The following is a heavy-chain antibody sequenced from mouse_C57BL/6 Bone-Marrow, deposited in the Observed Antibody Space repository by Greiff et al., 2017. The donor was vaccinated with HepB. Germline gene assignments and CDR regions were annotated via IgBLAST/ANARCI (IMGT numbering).Heavy chain of an antibody. Sequence: QVQLQQSGAELARPGASVKLSCKASGYTFTSYGISWVKQSTGQGLEWIGEIYPRSGNTYYNEKFKGKATLTADKSSSTAYMELRSLTSEDSAVYVCARRGYYYGSNLYAMDYWGQGTSVTVSS. V-gene: IGHV1-81*01. CDR2: IYPRSGNT. D-gene: IGHD1-1*01. CDR3: ARRGYYYGSNLYAMDY. CDR1: GYTFTSYG. J-gene: IGHJ4*01.